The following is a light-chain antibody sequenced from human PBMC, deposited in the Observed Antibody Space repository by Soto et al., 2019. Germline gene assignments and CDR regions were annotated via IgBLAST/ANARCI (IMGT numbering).Light chain of an antibody. CDR3: VLSYSGAVV. CDR1: TRAVTRGQC. V-gene: IGLV7-46*01. J-gene: IGLJ2*01. CDR2: DTS. Sequence: QAVVTQEPSLSVSPGETVTLTCGSSTRAVTRGQCPSWFQQKPGKAPRTLIYDTSNKHSWTPARFSGSLLGGKAALTISGAQPEDEAEYYCVLSYSGAVVFGGGTKLTVL.